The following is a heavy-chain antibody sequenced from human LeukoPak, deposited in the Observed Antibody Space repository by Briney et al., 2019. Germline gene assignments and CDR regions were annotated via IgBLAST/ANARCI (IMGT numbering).Heavy chain of an antibody. V-gene: IGHV1-2*02. CDR2: INPNSGGT. D-gene: IGHD3-3*01. CDR3: ARDLHYDQFDP. CDR1: GYTFTGYY. J-gene: IGHJ5*02. Sequence: GASVKVSCKASGYTFTGYYMHWVRQAPGQGLEWMGWINPNSGGTNYAQKFQGRVTMTRNTSISTAYMELSSLRSEDTAVYYCARDLHYDQFDPWGQGTLVTVSS.